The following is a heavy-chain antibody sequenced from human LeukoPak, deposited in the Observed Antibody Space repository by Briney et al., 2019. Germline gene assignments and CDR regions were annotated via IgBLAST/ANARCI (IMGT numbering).Heavy chain of an antibody. CDR3: ARYAATGGPNWFDH. Sequence: PSGTLSLTCTVSGASISNYYWSWTRQPPGKGLKWIGYIHNTGRTNYNPSLKSRVTISADTSKNQFSLRLSSVTAADTAIYYCARYAATGGPNWFDHWGPGTLVTVSS. J-gene: IGHJ5*02. CDR2: IHNTGRT. D-gene: IGHD2-15*01. CDR1: GASISNYY. V-gene: IGHV4-59*01.